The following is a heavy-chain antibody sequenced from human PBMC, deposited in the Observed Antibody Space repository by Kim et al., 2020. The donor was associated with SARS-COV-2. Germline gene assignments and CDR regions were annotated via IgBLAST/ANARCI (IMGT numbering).Heavy chain of an antibody. CDR1: GGSFSGNN. CDR2: SNHNGST. CDR3: ARHRPGLCVNGGSAWGFDY. V-gene: IGHV4-34*01. J-gene: IGHJ4*02. D-gene: IGHD1-26*01. Sequence: SETLSLTCTVYGGSFSGNNWNWGRQRQGPGQEWVGESNHNGSTNSNPYLKSRVTISVDTSKNKFSLKLSSVTAADTAVYYCARHRPGLCVNGGSAWGFDYWGQGTLVTVSS.